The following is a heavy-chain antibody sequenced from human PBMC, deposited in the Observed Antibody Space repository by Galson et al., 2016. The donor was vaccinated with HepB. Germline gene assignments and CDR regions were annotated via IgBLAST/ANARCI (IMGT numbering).Heavy chain of an antibody. CDR2: ISFDGSKK. Sequence: SLRLSCAASGFTFNDFGMHWVRQAPGKGLEWVALISFDGSKKYYADSVKGRFIISRDNSKRTLFLQLSSRRAEDTAVYYCAKEWGLFFDYLPFDYWGQGTLVAVSS. J-gene: IGHJ4*02. D-gene: IGHD3/OR15-3a*01. CDR1: GFTFNDFG. V-gene: IGHV3-30*18. CDR3: AKEWGLFFDYLPFDY.